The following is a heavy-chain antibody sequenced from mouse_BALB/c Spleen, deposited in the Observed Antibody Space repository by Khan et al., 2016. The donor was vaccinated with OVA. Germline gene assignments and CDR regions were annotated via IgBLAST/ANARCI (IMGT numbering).Heavy chain of an antibody. D-gene: IGHD1-3*01. CDR1: GYRFSTYW. Sequence: QVQLQQSGAELMKPGASVKISCKATGYRFSTYWIEWVKQRPGHGLEWIGEILPGSGKINYNEKFKGKATFTADTSSNTAYMQLSSLTSEDSAVYYGARKWVRRDYFDYWGQGTTLTVSS. CDR3: ARKWVRRDYFDY. CDR2: ILPGSGKI. V-gene: IGHV1-9*01. J-gene: IGHJ2*01.